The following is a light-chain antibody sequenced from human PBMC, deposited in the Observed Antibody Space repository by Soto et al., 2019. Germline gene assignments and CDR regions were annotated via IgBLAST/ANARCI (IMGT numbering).Light chain of an antibody. CDR3: CSYAGTSSWV. CDR1: SSNIGGNF. V-gene: IGLV1-47*01. J-gene: IGLJ3*02. CDR2: RNN. Sequence: QSVLTQPPSASGTPGQRITISCSGSSSNIGGNFVYWYQQLPGTAPKLLIYRNNQRPSGVPDRFSGSKSGASASLAISGLRSEDEADYYCCSYAGTSSWVFGGGTKVTVL.